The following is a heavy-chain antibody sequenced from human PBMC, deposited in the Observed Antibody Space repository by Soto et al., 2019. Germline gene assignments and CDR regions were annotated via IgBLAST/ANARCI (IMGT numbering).Heavy chain of an antibody. Sequence: GGSLRLSFAASGFTFRNYAMHWVRQAPGKGLEWVATISYDGDNKYYTDSVKGPFTISRDNSKNTLYLQMNSLRPEDTAVYYCARPWGQLSTYYYGMDTWGQGTTVTVSS. V-gene: IGHV3-30-3*01. CDR3: ARPWGQLSTYYYGMDT. J-gene: IGHJ6*02. CDR2: ISYDGDNK. CDR1: GFTFRNYA. D-gene: IGHD3-16*01.